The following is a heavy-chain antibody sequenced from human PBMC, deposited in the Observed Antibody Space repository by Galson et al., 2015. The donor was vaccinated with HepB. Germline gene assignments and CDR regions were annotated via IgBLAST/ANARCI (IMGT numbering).Heavy chain of an antibody. J-gene: IGHJ6*02. CDR3: ARDKIVVVPAAKTYYYYGMDV. D-gene: IGHD2-2*01. V-gene: IGHV1-69*13. CDR1: GGTFSSYA. Sequence: SVKVSCKASGGTFSSYAISWVRQAPGQGLEWMGGIIPIFGTANYAQKFQGRVTITADESTSTAYMELSSLRSEDTAVYYCARDKIVVVPAAKTYYYYGMDVWGQGTTVTVSS. CDR2: IIPIFGTA.